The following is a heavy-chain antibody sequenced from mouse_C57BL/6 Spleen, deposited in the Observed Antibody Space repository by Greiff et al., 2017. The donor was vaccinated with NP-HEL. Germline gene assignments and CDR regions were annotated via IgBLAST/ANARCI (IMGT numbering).Heavy chain of an antibody. D-gene: IGHD1-1*01. CDR1: GYTFTNYW. Sequence: VQLQQSGAELVRPGTSVKMSCKASGYTFTNYWIGWAKQRPGHGLEWIGDIYPGGGYTNYNEKFKGKATLTADKSSSTAYMQFSSLTSEDSAIYYCARSYYGSSYYWYFDVWGTGTTVTVSS. V-gene: IGHV1-63*01. CDR2: IYPGGGYT. J-gene: IGHJ1*03. CDR3: ARSYYGSSYYWYFDV.